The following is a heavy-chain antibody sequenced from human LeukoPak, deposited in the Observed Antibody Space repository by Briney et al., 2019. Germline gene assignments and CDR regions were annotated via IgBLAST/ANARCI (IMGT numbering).Heavy chain of an antibody. CDR2: INHSGST. CDR3: ARRAAVALYNWFDP. CDR1: GGSFSGYY. Sequence: SETLSLTCAVYGGSFSGYYWSWIRQPPGKGLEWIGEINHSGSTNYNPSLKSRVTISVDTSKNQFSLKLGSVTAADTAVYYCARRAAVALYNWFDPWGQGTLVTVSS. D-gene: IGHD6-19*01. J-gene: IGHJ5*02. V-gene: IGHV4-34*01.